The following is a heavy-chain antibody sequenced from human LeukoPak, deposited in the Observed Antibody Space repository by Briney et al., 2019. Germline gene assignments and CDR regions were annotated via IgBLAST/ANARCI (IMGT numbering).Heavy chain of an antibody. CDR2: TSDRGDYT. CDR1: GFTFTSYS. CDR3: AKVLGYFDWLLLGGDYFDY. D-gene: IGHD3-9*01. J-gene: IGHJ4*02. V-gene: IGHV3-23*01. Sequence: GGSLRLSCAASGFTFTSYSMSWVRQAPGKGLEWVSGTSDRGDYTYYADSVKGRFTISRDNSKNTLYLQMNSLRAEDTAVYYCAKVLGYFDWLLLGGDYFDYWGQGTLVTVSS.